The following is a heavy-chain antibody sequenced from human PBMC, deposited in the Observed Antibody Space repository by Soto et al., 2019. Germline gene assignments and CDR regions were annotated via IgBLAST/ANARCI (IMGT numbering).Heavy chain of an antibody. D-gene: IGHD5-12*01. V-gene: IGHV4-59*01. CDR3: ARDLGDGYHFDY. CDR1: GGSISSYY. J-gene: IGHJ4*02. CDR2: IYYTGST. Sequence: QVQLQESGPGLVKPSQTLSLTCTVSGGSISSYYWSWIRQPPGKGLEFIGYIYYTGSTNFNPSFKSRVTISLDTSKNQFSLKLSSVTAADTAVYYCARDLGDGYHFDYWGQGTLVTVSS.